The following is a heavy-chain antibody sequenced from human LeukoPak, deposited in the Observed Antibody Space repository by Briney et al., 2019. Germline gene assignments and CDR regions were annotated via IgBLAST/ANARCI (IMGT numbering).Heavy chain of an antibody. D-gene: IGHD1-1*01. J-gene: IGHJ4*02. Sequence: GGSLRLSCATSGFTFSIFAVSWVRQAPGKGLEWVSTITDSGAHTFYADSVKGRFTISRDNSKDTLYLQMNSLRAEDTAVYYCSYRTGFDYWGQGTLVTVSS. CDR2: ITDSGAHT. V-gene: IGHV3-23*01. CDR3: SYRTGFDY. CDR1: GFTFSIFA.